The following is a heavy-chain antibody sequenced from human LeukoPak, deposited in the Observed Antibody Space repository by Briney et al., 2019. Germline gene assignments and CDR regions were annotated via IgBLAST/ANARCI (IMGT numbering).Heavy chain of an antibody. CDR1: GFTFSSYA. CDR2: ISGGGSST. CDR3: AAMGRDGYNFYY. J-gene: IGHJ4*02. D-gene: IGHD5-24*01. V-gene: IGHV3-23*01. Sequence: GGSLRLSCAASGFTFSSYAMNWVRQAPGKGLEWVSAISGGGSSTYYADSVKGRFTISRDNSKNTLYLQMNSLRAEDTALYYCAAMGRDGYNFYYWGQGTLVTVSS.